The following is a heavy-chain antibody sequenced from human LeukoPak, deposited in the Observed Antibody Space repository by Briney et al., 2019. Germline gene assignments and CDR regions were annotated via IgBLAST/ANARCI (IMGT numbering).Heavy chain of an antibody. J-gene: IGHJ4*02. D-gene: IGHD1-26*01. CDR2: IIPIFGTA. CDR3: ARDGYKGYSESYYEDC. CDR1: GGTFSSYA. Sequence: GSSVKVSCKASGGTFSSYAISWVRQAPGQGLEWMGGIIPIFGTANYAQKFQGRITMTRDTSTTTVYMELSSLRSEDTAVYYCARDGYKGYSESYYEDCWGQGTLVTVSS. V-gene: IGHV1-69*05.